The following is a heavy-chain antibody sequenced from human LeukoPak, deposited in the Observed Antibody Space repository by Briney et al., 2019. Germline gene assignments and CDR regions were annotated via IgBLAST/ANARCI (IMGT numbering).Heavy chain of an antibody. CDR3: AKAEGYDILTGLDY. J-gene: IGHJ4*02. Sequence: PGGSLSLYCAASRLNDSCNHMRGVRPAPGEGVEWDSGIGASGGSTYYADSVKGRFTISRDNSKNTLYLQMNSLRTEDTAVYYCAKAEGYDILTGLDYWGQGTLVTVSS. CDR1: RLNDSCNH. CDR2: IGASGGST. D-gene: IGHD3-9*01. V-gene: IGHV3-23*01.